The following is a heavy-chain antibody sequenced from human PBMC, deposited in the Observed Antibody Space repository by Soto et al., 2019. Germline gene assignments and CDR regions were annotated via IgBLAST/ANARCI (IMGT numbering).Heavy chain of an antibody. CDR3: AKKPNGFDS. J-gene: IGHJ5*01. Sequence: EVQLLESGGGLVQPGGSLRLSCAASGLTFSRHAMAWVRQAPGKGLEWLSSISESSSNTYYADSVKGRFTISKDNSKNMLYLQMNSRRDEDTAVYYCAKKPNGFDSWGQGTLVTVSS. V-gene: IGHV3-23*01. CDR2: ISESSSNT. CDR1: GLTFSRHA.